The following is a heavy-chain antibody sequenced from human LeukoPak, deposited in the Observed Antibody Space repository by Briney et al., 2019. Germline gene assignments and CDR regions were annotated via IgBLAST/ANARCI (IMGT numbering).Heavy chain of an antibody. D-gene: IGHD3-9*01. CDR1: GGSISSSY. CDR2: IYYTGST. J-gene: IGHJ3*02. V-gene: IGHV4-59*01. Sequence: SETLSLTCTVSGGSISSSYWSWIRQPPGKGLEWIGYIYYTGSTTYNPSLKSRVTISVDTSKNQFSLKLRSVTAADTAVYYCARDILTGYYGEQGAYGMWGQGTMVTVSS. CDR3: ARDILTGYYGEQGAYGM.